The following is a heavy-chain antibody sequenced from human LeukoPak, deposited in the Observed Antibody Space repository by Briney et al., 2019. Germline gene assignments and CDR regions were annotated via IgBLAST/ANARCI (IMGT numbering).Heavy chain of an antibody. D-gene: IGHD4-11*01. V-gene: IGHV1-18*01. J-gene: IGHJ6*02. CDR3: ARASTVTTGGYYYYYGMDV. CDR2: ISAYNGNT. Sequence: ASVKVSCKASGYTFTSYGISWVRQAPGQGLEWMGWISAYNGNTNYAQKFQGRVTITRDTSASTAYMELSSLRSEDTAVYYCARASTVTTGGYYYYYGMDVWGQGTTVTVSS. CDR1: GYTFTSYG.